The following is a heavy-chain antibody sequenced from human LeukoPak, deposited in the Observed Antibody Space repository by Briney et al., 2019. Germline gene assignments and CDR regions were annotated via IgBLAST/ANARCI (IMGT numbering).Heavy chain of an antibody. CDR2: ISYDGSNK. CDR1: GFTFSSYG. Sequence: GGSLRLSCAASGFTFSSYGMHWVRQAPGKGLEWVAVISYDGSNKYYADSVKGRFTISRDNPKNTLYLQMNSLRAEDTAVYYCAKGTWAAAGTSFDYWGQGTLVTVSS. J-gene: IGHJ4*02. D-gene: IGHD6-13*01. CDR3: AKGTWAAAGTSFDY. V-gene: IGHV3-30*18.